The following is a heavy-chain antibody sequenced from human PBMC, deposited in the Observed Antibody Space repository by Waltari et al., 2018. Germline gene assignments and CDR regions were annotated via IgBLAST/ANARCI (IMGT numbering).Heavy chain of an antibody. D-gene: IGHD5-18*01. J-gene: IGHJ5*02. CDR1: GGSISTNY. CDR2: IYGGSGST. Sequence: VQLQESGPGLVKPSETLSLTCVVSGGSISTNYWSWIRQSPGKGLEWIGYIYGGSGSTSYNPSLKSRVTISTDTSNNHFSLRLTSVTAADTALYFCARQIDSGYSYGDRFDVWGPGVLVTVSS. V-gene: IGHV4-59*08. CDR3: ARQIDSGYSYGDRFDV.